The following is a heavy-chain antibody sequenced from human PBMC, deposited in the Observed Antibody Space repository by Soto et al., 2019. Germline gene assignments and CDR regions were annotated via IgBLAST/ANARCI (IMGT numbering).Heavy chain of an antibody. D-gene: IGHD1-26*01. Sequence: QVQLVQSGAEVKKPGASVKVSCKASGYTFTSYDINWVRQATGQGLEWMGWMNHNSGNTGYAQKFQGRVTMTRNTSISTAYTELSSLRSEDTAAYSCAGDHSGSGDYWGQGTLVTVSS. CDR3: AGDHSGSGDY. V-gene: IGHV1-8*01. J-gene: IGHJ4*02. CDR2: MNHNSGNT. CDR1: GYTFTSYD.